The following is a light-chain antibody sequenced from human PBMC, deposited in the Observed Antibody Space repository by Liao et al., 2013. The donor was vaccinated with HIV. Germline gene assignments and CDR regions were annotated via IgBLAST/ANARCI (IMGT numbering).Light chain of an antibody. CDR1: KLGDRY. V-gene: IGLV3-1*01. Sequence: SYELTQPPSVSVSPGQTASITCSGDKLGDRYVSWYQRKPGQSPVLVIYQDTKRPSGIPERFSGSNSGNTATLTISGTQAMDEADYYCQAWDSTTGDMVFGGGTKLTVL. J-gene: IGLJ2*01. CDR3: QAWDSTTGDMV. CDR2: QDT.